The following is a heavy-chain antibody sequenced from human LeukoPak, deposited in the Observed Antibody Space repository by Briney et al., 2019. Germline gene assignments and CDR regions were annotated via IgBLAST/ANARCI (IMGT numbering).Heavy chain of an antibody. Sequence: GGSLRLSCAASGFTFSNAWMSWVRQAPGKGLEWVGRIKSKTDGGTTDYAAPVKGRFTISRDDSKNTLYLQMNSLKTEDTAVYYCTVTTLYYYYYHGMDVWGKGTTVTVSS. CDR1: GFTFSNAW. J-gene: IGHJ6*04. D-gene: IGHD4-17*01. CDR2: IKSKTDGGTT. CDR3: TVTTLYYYYYHGMDV. V-gene: IGHV3-15*01.